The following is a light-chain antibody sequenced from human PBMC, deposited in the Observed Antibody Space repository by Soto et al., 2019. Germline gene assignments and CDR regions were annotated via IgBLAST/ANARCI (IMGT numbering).Light chain of an antibody. J-gene: IGKJ4*01. CDR1: QSISSY. CDR3: QQSYSISFS. V-gene: IGKV1-39*01. Sequence: DIQMTQSPSSLSASVGDRVTITCRASQSISSYLNWYQQKPGKAPKLLIYAASSLQSGVPSRFSGSRSGTDFTLTISNLQPEDFATYYCQQSYSISFSFGGGTKVEIK. CDR2: AAS.